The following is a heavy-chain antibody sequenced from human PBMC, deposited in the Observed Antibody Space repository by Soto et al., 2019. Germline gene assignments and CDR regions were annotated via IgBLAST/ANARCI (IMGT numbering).Heavy chain of an antibody. V-gene: IGHV3-30-3*01. J-gene: IGHJ4*02. Sequence: SLRLSCAASGFTFSSYAMHWVRQAPGKGLEWVAVISYDGSNKYYADSVKGRFTISRDNSKNTLYLQMNSLRAEDTAVYYCARELKPFPEYYYDSSGYYPPDYWGQGTLVTVSS. CDR3: ARELKPFPEYYYDSSGYYPPDY. D-gene: IGHD3-22*01. CDR1: GFTFSSYA. CDR2: ISYDGSNK.